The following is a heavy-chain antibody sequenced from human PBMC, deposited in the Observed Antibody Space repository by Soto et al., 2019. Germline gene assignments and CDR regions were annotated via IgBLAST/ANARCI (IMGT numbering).Heavy chain of an antibody. CDR1: GYSFTSYW. CDR3: ASRYYDSSGYSDDAFDI. D-gene: IGHD3-22*01. J-gene: IGHJ3*02. CDR2: IDPSDSYT. Sequence: RESLKISCKGSGYSFTSYWISWVRQMPGKGLEWMGRIDPSDSYTNYSPSFQGHVTISADKSISTAYLQWSSLKASDTAMYYCASRYYDSSGYSDDAFDIWGQGTMVTVSS. V-gene: IGHV5-10-1*01.